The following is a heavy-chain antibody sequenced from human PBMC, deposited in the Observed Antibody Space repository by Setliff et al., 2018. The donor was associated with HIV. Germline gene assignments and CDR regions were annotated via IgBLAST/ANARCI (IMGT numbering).Heavy chain of an antibody. CDR3: ARGHYSKSSG. CDR2: IKGDGSEK. J-gene: IGHJ4*02. V-gene: IGHV3-7*03. Sequence: GGSLRLSCAASGFTLSNYWMNWVRQAPGKGLEWVANIKGDGSEKNYVDSVRGRFTISRDNAKNSLFLQMNSLTVEDTAIYFCARGHYSKSSGWGQGTLVTVSS. D-gene: IGHD6-6*01. CDR1: GFTLSNYW.